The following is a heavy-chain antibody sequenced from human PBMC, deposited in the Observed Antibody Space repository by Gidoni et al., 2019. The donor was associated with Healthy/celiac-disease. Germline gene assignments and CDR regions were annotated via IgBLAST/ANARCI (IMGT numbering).Heavy chain of an antibody. D-gene: IGHD3-22*01. CDR1: GYTFTSYD. Sequence: QVQLVQSGAEVKKPGASVKVSCKASGYTFTSYDINWVRQATGQGFEGMGWMKPNSGNTVYAQKFHGRVTMTRNTAISTAYMELSSLRSEDTAVYYCARERRYYDDSSGQWDRYYYYGMDVWGQGTTVTVSS. J-gene: IGHJ6*02. CDR2: MKPNSGNT. CDR3: ARERRYYDDSSGQWDRYYYYGMDV. V-gene: IGHV1-8*01.